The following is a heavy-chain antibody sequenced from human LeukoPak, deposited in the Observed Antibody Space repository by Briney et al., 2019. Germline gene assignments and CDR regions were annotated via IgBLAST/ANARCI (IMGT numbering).Heavy chain of an antibody. CDR2: IIPIFGTA. CDR1: GGTFSSYA. J-gene: IGHJ4*02. D-gene: IGHD6-13*01. CDR3: ARARIAAAGDYFDY. V-gene: IGHV1-69*06. Sequence: ASVKVSCKASGGTFSSYAISWVRQAPGQGLEWMGGIIPIFGTANYAQKFQGRVTITADKSTSTAYMELSSLRSEDTAVYYCARARIAAAGDYFDYRGQGTLVTVSS.